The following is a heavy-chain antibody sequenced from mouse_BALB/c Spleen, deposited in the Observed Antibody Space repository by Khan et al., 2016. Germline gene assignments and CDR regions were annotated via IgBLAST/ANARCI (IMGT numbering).Heavy chain of an antibody. J-gene: IGHJ4*01. CDR1: GYSFTRYW. CDR2: IHPSDSES. D-gene: IGHD2-1*01. Sequence: QVQLQQSGTELVRPGASVKLSCKASGYSFTRYWMNWVKQRPGQGLEWIGMIHPSDSESRLNQKFKDKATLTVDNSSSIAYMQLSSPTSEDSAVYYCTRPAYGNHPYYAMDYWGQGTSVTVSS. V-gene: IGHV1-61*01. CDR3: TRPAYGNHPYYAMDY.